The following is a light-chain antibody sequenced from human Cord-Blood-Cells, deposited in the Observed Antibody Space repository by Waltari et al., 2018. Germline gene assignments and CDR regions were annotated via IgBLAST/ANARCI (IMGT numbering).Light chain of an antibody. Sequence: DIQMTQSPSSLSASVGDRVTITCRASQSIRSYLNWSQQKPGKAPKLLIYAASSLQSGVPSRVSGSGSWTDFTLTISSQQPEDFSTYYCQQSYSTPLAVGQVTRLESK. CDR2: AAS. V-gene: IGKV1-39*01. CDR1: QSIRSY. CDR3: QQSYSTPLA. J-gene: IGKJ5*01.